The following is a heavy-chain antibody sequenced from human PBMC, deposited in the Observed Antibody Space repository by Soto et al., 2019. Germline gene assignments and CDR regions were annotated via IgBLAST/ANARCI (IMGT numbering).Heavy chain of an antibody. J-gene: IGHJ6*03. CDR2: INGDGSST. CDR1: GFTFSSYW. CDR3: TRDAYYDFWSGYSGYYYYYMDV. Sequence: EVQLVESGGGLVQPGGSLRLSCAASGFTFSSYWMHWVRQAPGKGLVWVSRINGDGSSTSYADSVKGRFTISRDNAKNTLYLQMNSRRAEDTAVYYCTRDAYYDFWSGYSGYYYYYMDVWGKGTTVTVSS. V-gene: IGHV3-74*01. D-gene: IGHD3-3*01.